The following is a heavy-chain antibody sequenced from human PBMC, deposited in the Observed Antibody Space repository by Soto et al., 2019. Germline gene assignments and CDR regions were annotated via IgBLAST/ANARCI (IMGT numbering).Heavy chain of an antibody. CDR2: ISAYNGET. Sequence: QVQLVQSGAELKKPGASVKVSCAPSGYTFTSNSITWVRQAPGQGLEWMGWISAYNGETSYAEKFQGRLTMTTDTSTSTAYMELRSLRSDDTAVYYCARVWGSYRAPSGGAGFDPWGQGTLVTVSS. J-gene: IGHJ5*02. V-gene: IGHV1-18*04. CDR1: GYTFTSNS. D-gene: IGHD3-16*02. CDR3: ARVWGSYRAPSGGAGFDP.